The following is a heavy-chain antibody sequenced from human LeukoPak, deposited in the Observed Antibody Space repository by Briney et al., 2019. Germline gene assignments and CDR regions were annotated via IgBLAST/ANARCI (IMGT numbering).Heavy chain of an antibody. CDR3: ARGGGGTYYHLLDY. V-gene: IGHV3-21*01. D-gene: IGHD1-26*01. CDR2: ISGSSSYI. CDR1: GFTFISYS. Sequence: GGSLRLSCAASGFTFISYSMNWVRQAPGKGLELVSSISGSSSYIYYADSLKGRLTISRDHAKNSLYLQMDSLRAEDTAVYYCARGGGGTYYHLLDYWGQGTLVTVSS. J-gene: IGHJ4*02.